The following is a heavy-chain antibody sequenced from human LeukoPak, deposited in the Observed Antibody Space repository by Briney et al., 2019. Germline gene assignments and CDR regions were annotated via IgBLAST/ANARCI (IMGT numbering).Heavy chain of an antibody. Sequence: ASVTVSCKASGYTFTSYDINWVRQAPGQGLEWMGWMNPNSGNTGYAQKFQGRVTMTRNTSISTAYMELSSLRSEDTAVYYCAREGVGATVFQHWGQGTLVTVSS. CDR3: AREGVGATVFQH. J-gene: IGHJ1*01. CDR2: MNPNSGNT. D-gene: IGHD1-26*01. CDR1: GYTFTSYD. V-gene: IGHV1-8*01.